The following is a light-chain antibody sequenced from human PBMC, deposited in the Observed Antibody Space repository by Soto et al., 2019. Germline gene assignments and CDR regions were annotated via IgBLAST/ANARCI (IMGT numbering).Light chain of an antibody. CDR3: AKWDDSLRVYV. V-gene: IGLV1-47*01. CDR1: NSRSGRNY. Sequence: QSVLPQPPSASGTPGQRVTISCSTSNSRSGRNYVYWYQQLPGTAPKLLIYRNDQRPSGVPGRFAGSKSGTSASLAISGLRSEDEADYYCAKWDDSLRVYVFGTGTKLTVL. J-gene: IGLJ1*01. CDR2: RND.